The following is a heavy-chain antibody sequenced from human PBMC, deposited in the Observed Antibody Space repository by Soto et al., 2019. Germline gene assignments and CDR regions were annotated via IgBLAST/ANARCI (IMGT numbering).Heavy chain of an antibody. D-gene: IGHD3-16*01. CDR3: ARGTGLPKSQFDP. V-gene: IGHV4-34*01. CDR1: GGSFSGYY. Sequence: QVQLQQWGAGLLKPSETLSLTCAVYGGSFSGYYWSWIRQPPGKGLEWIGEINHSGSTNYNPSLKSRVTISVDTSKNQFSLKLSSVTAADTAVYYCARGTGLPKSQFDPWGQGTLVTVSS. CDR2: INHSGST. J-gene: IGHJ5*02.